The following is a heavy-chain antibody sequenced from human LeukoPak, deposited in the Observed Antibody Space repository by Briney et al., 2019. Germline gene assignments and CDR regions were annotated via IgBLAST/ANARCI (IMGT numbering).Heavy chain of an antibody. CDR2: IYVGDSDT. CDR3: AYSRGIYCSSARCALVDS. CDR1: GYNLPNYW. V-gene: IGHV5-51*01. J-gene: IGHJ4*02. Sequence: GESLKISCKGSGYNLPNYWIGWVRQMPGKGLEWMGIIYVGDSDTRYSPSFQGQVTISADRSIGTAYLQWSSLKASDTAMYYCAYSRGIYCSSARCALVDSWGQGPLVTVSS. D-gene: IGHD2-2*01.